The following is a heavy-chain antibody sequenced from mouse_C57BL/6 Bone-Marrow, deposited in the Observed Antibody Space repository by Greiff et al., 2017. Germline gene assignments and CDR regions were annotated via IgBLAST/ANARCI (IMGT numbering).Heavy chain of an antibody. CDR2: ISSGSSTI. Sequence: DVKLVESGGGLVKPGGSLKLSCAASGFTFSDYGMHWVRQAPEKGLEWVAYISSGSSTIYYADTVKGRFTISRDNAKNTLFLQMTSLRSEDTAMYYCARQGLSSYAMDYWGQGTSVTVSS. CDR1: GFTFSDYG. V-gene: IGHV5-17*01. CDR3: ARQGLSSYAMDY. D-gene: IGHD1-1*02. J-gene: IGHJ4*01.